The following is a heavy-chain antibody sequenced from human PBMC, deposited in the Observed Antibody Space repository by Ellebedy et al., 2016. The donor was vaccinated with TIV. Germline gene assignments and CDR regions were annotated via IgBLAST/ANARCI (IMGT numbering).Heavy chain of an antibody. V-gene: IGHV3-74*01. CDR1: RVTFRSYW. J-gene: IGHJ4*02. Sequence: GESLKISCAASRVTFRSYWMHWVRQAPGEGLVWVARINNDCSSTNYADSVKGRFTISRDNAESILYLQMNSLRVEDTAMYYCAGDLDVWGQGILVTVSS. CDR3: AGDLDV. CDR2: INNDCSST. D-gene: IGHD3-3*01.